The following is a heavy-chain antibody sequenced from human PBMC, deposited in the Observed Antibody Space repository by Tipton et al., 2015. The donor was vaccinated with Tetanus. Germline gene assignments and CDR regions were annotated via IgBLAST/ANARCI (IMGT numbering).Heavy chain of an antibody. J-gene: IGHJ4*02. CDR3: PRGLPREPFYLDY. D-gene: IGHD1-26*01. CDR2: IYYTART. CDR1: GASINAGGYL. Sequence: TLSLTCSVSGASINAGGYLWTWVRQHPGKGLEWIGNIYYTARTSYTPSLDSRGYISVNTSNNHFSRRLTSVTAADTAVYYCPRGLPREPFYLDYWGQGKQVTVSS. V-gene: IGHV4-31*03.